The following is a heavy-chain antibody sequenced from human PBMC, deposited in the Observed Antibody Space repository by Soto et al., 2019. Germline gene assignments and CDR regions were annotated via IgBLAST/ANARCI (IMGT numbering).Heavy chain of an antibody. CDR1: GYTFTSYG. CDR3: ARGGSFSSGWPYYYYGMDV. CDR2: ISAYNGNT. D-gene: IGHD6-19*01. J-gene: IGHJ6*02. V-gene: IGHV1-18*01. Sequence: ASVKVSCKASGYTFTSYGISWVLQAPGQGLEWMGWISAYNGNTNYAQKLQGRVTMTTDTSTSTAYMELRSLRSDDTAVYYCARGGSFSSGWPYYYYGMDVWGQGTTVTVSS.